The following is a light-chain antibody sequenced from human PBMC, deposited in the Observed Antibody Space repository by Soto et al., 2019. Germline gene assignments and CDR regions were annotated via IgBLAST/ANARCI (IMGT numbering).Light chain of an antibody. CDR2: DES. CDR1: QSVSNNY. Sequence: ELVLTQSPGTLSLSPGERSTLSCRASQSVSNNYLAWYQQKPGQAPRLLIYDESNRATGIPDRLSGSGSGTDLNLTISRLEPEDFAVYYCQKRSNWPITCGQGTRLEIK. CDR3: QKRSNWPIT. V-gene: IGKV3D-20*02. J-gene: IGKJ5*01.